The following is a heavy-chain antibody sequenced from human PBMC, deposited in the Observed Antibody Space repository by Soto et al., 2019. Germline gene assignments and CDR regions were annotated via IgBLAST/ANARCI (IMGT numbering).Heavy chain of an antibody. CDR3: TTFRGVFLLFGEVFGKGV. CDR2: IKSKTDGGTT. CDR1: GFTFSNAW. J-gene: IGHJ6*02. V-gene: IGHV3-15*01. D-gene: IGHD3-10*01. Sequence: PGGSLRLSCAASGFTFSNAWMSWVRQAPGKGLEWVGRIKSKTDGGTTDYAAPVKGRFTISRDDSKNTLYLQMNSLKTEDTAVYFCTTFRGVFLLFGEVFGKGVLGQGTTVTVSS.